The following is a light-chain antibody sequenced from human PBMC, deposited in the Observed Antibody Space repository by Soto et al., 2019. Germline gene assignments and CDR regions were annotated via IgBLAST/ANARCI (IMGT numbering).Light chain of an antibody. V-gene: IGLV2-14*01. J-gene: IGLJ3*02. Sequence: QSALTQPASVSGSAGQSITISCSGTMRDVGAYNLVSWYQQHPGTAPKLIIYEVRNRPSGISSRFSGSRSGNTASLTISGLQFGDEGDYYCSANPPRSPLVFGGGPKLPAL. CDR1: MRDVGAYNL. CDR3: SANPPRSPLV. CDR2: EVR.